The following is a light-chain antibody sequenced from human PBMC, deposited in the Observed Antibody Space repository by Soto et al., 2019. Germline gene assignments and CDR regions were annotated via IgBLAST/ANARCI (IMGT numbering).Light chain of an antibody. V-gene: IGKV1-5*01. CDR1: QSISSW. J-gene: IGKJ1*01. Sequence: DIQMTQSPSTLSASVGDRVTITCRASQSISSWLAWYQQKPGKVPKLLIYDASSLESGVPSRFSGSGSGTEFTLTISSLQPDDFATYYCQQYNSYSRTWTFGQGTKV. CDR2: DAS. CDR3: QQYNSYSRTWT.